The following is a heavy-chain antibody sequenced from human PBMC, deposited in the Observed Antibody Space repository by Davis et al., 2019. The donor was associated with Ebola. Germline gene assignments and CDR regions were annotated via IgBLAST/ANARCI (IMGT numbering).Heavy chain of an antibody. J-gene: IGHJ4*02. Sequence: GESLKISCAASGFTFSTYNMNWVRQAPGKGLEWVSGISGDGGSTDYADSVKGRFTISRDNSENTLYLEMTSRRAEDTAVYFCVRGPQKRYCSSPSCFTFDFWGLGTLVTVSS. V-gene: IGHV3-23*01. CDR2: ISGDGGST. CDR3: VRGPQKRYCSSPSCFTFDF. CDR1: GFTFSTYN. D-gene: IGHD2-2*02.